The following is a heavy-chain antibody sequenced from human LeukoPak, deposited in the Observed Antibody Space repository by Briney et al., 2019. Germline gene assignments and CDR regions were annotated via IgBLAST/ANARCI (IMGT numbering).Heavy chain of an antibody. CDR2: ITPILGIA. Sequence: GASVKVSCKASGGTFSSYAISWVRQAPGQGLEWMGRITPILGIANYAQKFQGRVTITADKSTSTAYMELSSLRSEDTAVYYCAREVVPTGGYFDYWGQGTLVTVSS. CDR1: GGTFSSYA. V-gene: IGHV1-69*04. J-gene: IGHJ4*02. CDR3: AREVVPTGGYFDY. D-gene: IGHD2-2*01.